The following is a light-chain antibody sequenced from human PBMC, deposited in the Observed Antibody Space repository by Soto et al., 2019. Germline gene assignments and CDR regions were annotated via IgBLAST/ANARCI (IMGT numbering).Light chain of an antibody. CDR3: QQSFGSPRT. CDR1: QSISTY. J-gene: IGKJ1*01. CDR2: GAY. V-gene: IGKV1-39*01. Sequence: DIPMTQSPSSLSAPLGDRVTVTCRASQSISTYLNWFQQRPGKTPKLLIYGAYTLQDGVPSRFSGSGSETEFTLTISSLQPEDFATYYCQQSFGSPRTFGQGTRVDIK.